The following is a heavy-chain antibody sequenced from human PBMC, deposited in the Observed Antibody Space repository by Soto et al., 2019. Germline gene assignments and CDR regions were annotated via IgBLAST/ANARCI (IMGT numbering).Heavy chain of an antibody. J-gene: IGHJ6*02. CDR2: LYYSGST. Sequence: SETLSLTCTASGGSVTSYYWSWIRQPPGKGMEWIGYLYYSGSTSYNASLKSRVTMSVDMSKNQFSLTLTSVTAADTAVYYCARGTDYTQIASYHYGLDVWGQGTTVTVSS. CDR1: GGSVTSYY. CDR3: ARGTDYTQIASYHYGLDV. V-gene: IGHV4-59*02. D-gene: IGHD4-4*01.